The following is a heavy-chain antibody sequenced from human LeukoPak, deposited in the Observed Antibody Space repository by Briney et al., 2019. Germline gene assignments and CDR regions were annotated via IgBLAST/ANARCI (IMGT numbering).Heavy chain of an antibody. J-gene: IGHJ4*02. CDR3: ARAYSGSYGNY. V-gene: IGHV1-2*02. CDR2: INPNSGGT. D-gene: IGHD1-26*01. CDR1: GYTFTAYY. Sequence: ASVKVSCKASGYTFTAYYMHWVRQAPGQGLEWMGWINPNSGGTNYGQKVQGRVTMTRDTSISTAYMELSRLRSDDTAVYYCARAYSGSYGNYWGQGTLVTVSS.